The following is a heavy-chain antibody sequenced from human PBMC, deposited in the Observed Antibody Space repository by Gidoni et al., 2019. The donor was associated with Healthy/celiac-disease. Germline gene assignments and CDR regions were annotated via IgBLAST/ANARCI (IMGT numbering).Heavy chain of an antibody. V-gene: IGHV3-48*01. CDR1: GFTSSSYS. CDR3: ARDRSFIDSSGLGDY. D-gene: IGHD3-22*01. Sequence: EVQLVESGGGLVQPGGSLRLSCAASGFTSSSYSMNWVRQAPGKGLEWVSYISSSSSTIYYADSVKGRFTISRDNAKNSLYLQMNSLRAEDTAVYYCARDRSFIDSSGLGDYWGQGTLVTVSS. CDR2: ISSSSSTI. J-gene: IGHJ4*02.